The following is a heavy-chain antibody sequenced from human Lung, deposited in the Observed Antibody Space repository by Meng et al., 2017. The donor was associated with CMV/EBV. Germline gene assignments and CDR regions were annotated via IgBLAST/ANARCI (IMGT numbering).Heavy chain of an antibody. CDR2: TYYRSKWYN. CDR3: ARGGMGLDY. CDR1: GDRFSSNSAA. Sequence: QGQLPHVGPGLVKPPQTPPPTCPIPGDRFSSNSAAWNWIRQSPSRGLEWLGRTYYRSKWYNDYAVSVKSRITINPDTSKNQFSLQLNSVTPEDTAVYYCARGGMGLDYWGQGTLVTVSS. V-gene: IGHV6-1*01. D-gene: IGHD3-16*01. J-gene: IGHJ4*02.